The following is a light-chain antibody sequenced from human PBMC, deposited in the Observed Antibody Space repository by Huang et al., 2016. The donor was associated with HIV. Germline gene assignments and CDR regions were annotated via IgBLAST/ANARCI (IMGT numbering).Light chain of an antibody. Sequence: DIQMTQSPSSLSASVGDRVTITCQASQDISNYLNWYQQKPGKAPKLLIYDASNLETGGPSSFSGSGSGTDFTLTINSLQPEDVATYYCQQYDNVPYTFGQGTNLEIK. CDR3: QQYDNVPYT. V-gene: IGKV1-33*01. J-gene: IGKJ2*01. CDR1: QDISNY. CDR2: DAS.